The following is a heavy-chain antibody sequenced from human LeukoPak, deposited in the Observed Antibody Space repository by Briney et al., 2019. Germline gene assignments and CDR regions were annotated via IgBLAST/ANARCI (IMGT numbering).Heavy chain of an antibody. D-gene: IGHD3-3*01. CDR3: ARDFRITVFGVVEGAHFDY. Sequence: SETLSLTCTVSGGSISSYYWSWIRQPAGTALEWIGRIYTSGTITYNPSLKSRVTMSVDTSKNQFSLKLSSVTAADTAVYYCARDFRITVFGVVEGAHFDYWGQGTQVTVSS. CDR2: IYTSGTI. J-gene: IGHJ4*02. CDR1: GGSISSYY. V-gene: IGHV4-4*07.